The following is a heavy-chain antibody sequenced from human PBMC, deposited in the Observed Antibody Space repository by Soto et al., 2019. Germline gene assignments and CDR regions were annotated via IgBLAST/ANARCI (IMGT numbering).Heavy chain of an antibody. CDR2: IYSGGST. D-gene: IGHD1-26*01. CDR3: AHRLGIVAPAPFDI. J-gene: IGHJ3*02. CDR1: GFTVSSNY. V-gene: IGHV3-53*04. Sequence: GGSLRLSCSASGFTVSSNYMSWVRQAPGKVLGWGPVIYSGGSTDYGDCVKGRFTIPRHNSKNTLYLKMNSLRAEDTAVYYCAHRLGIVAPAPFDIWRQGTMVTVS.